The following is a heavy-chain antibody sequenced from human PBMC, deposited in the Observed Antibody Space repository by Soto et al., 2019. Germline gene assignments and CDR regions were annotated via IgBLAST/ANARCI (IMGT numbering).Heavy chain of an antibody. CDR3: ARGLDFLGYCSGGSCDRRWVWFDP. D-gene: IGHD2-15*01. V-gene: IGHV4-4*02. J-gene: IGHJ5*02. CDR1: GGSISSSNW. CDR2: IYHSGST. Sequence: QVQLQESGPGLVKPSGTLSLTCAVSGGSISSSNWWSWVRQPPGKGLEWIGEIYHSGSTNYNPSLKGRVTISVDKSKIQFTMDLSSVTAADTVVYYCARGLDFLGYCSGGSCDRRWVWFDPWGQGTLVTVSS.